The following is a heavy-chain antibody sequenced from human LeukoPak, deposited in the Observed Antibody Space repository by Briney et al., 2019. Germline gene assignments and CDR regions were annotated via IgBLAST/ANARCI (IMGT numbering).Heavy chain of an antibody. CDR2: IYYSGST. J-gene: IGHJ4*02. CDR1: GGSIRSYY. D-gene: IGHD3-10*01. V-gene: IGHV4-59*01. CDR3: ARVLSGSYSNLFDY. Sequence: SETLSLTCTVSGGSIRSYYWSWIRQPPGKGLEWIGYIYYSGSTNYNPSLKSRITISVDTSKNQFSLKLSSVTAADTAVYYCARVLSGSYSNLFDYWGQGTLVTVSS.